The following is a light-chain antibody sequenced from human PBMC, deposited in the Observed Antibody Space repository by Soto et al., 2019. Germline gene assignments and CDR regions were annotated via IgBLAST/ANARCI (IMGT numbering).Light chain of an antibody. CDR3: QQYNSYWT. V-gene: IGKV1-5*01. Sequence: GDRVTITCRASQSISSWLAWYQQKPGKAPKLLIYDASSLESGVPSRFSGSGSGSEFTLTISSLQPDDFATYYCQQYNSYWTFGQGTKVEIK. CDR2: DAS. CDR1: QSISSW. J-gene: IGKJ1*01.